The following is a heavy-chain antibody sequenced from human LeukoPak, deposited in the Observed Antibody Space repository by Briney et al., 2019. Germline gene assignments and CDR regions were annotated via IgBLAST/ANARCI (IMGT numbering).Heavy chain of an antibody. J-gene: IGHJ6*03. CDR3: ARGRYSNYVYYMDV. D-gene: IGHD4-11*01. CDR2: ISSSSSFR. CDR1: GFTFSNYS. Sequence: GGSLRLSCAASGFTFSNYSMNWVRQAPGKGLEWVSYISSSSSFRYYADSVKGRFTISRDNAKNSLYLQMNSLRAEDTAVYYCARGRYSNYVYYMDVWGKGTTVTVSS. V-gene: IGHV3-21*05.